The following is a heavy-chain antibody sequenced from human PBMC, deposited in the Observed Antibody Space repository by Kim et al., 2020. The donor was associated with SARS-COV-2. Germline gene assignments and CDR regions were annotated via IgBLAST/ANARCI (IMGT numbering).Heavy chain of an antibody. V-gene: IGHV3-74*01. D-gene: IGHD3-22*01. CDR3: VIPDFYDCSGYYCYYALDV. J-gene: IGHJ6*02. Sequence: GGSLRLSCAASGFTFSSYWMHWVRQAPGKGLVWVSRINSDGSSTSYADSVKGRFTISRDNAKNTLYLQMNSLRAEDTAVYYCVIPDFYDCSGYYCYYALDVWGQGTTVTVSS. CDR1: GFTFSSYW. CDR2: INSDGSST.